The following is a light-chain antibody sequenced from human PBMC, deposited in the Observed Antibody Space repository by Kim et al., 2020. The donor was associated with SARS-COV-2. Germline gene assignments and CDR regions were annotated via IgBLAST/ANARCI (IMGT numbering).Light chain of an antibody. J-gene: IGKJ3*01. CDR2: WAS. V-gene: IGKV4-1*01. CDR3: QQYYSTPHT. CDR1: QSVLYSSNNENY. Sequence: DIVMTQSPDSLAVSLGERATINCKSSQSVLYSSNNENYLAWYQQKPGQPPNLLIYWASTRESGVPDRFSGSGSGTDFTLTISSLQAEDVAVYYCQQYYSTPHTFGPGTKVDIK.